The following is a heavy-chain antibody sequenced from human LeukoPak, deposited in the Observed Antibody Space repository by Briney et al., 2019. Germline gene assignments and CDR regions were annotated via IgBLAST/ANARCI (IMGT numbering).Heavy chain of an antibody. CDR2: FDPEDGET. Sequence: ASVKVSCKVSRYTLTELSMHWVRQAPGKGLEWMGGFDPEDGETIYAQKFQGRVTMTEDTSTDTAYMELSSLRSEDTAVYYCATMYYYDSSGYYAFDYWGQGTLVTVSS. V-gene: IGHV1-24*01. CDR3: ATMYYYDSSGYYAFDY. J-gene: IGHJ4*02. CDR1: RYTLTELS. D-gene: IGHD3-22*01.